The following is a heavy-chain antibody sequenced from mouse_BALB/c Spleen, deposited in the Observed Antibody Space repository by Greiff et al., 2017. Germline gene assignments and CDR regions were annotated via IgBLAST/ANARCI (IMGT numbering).Heavy chain of an antibody. Sequence: EVQGVESGGGLVKPGGSLKLSCAASGFTFSSYTMSWVRQTPEKRLEWVATISSGGSYTYYPDSVKGRFTISRDNAKNTLYLQMSSLKSEDTAMYYCTRGATGYFDVWGAGTTVTVSS. V-gene: IGHV5-6-4*01. D-gene: IGHD1-1*01. CDR3: TRGATGYFDV. CDR1: GFTFSSYT. CDR2: ISSGGSYT. J-gene: IGHJ1*01.